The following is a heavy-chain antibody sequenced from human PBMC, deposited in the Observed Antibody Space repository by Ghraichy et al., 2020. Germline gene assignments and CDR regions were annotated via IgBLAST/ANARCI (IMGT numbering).Heavy chain of an antibody. CDR2: IVVGSGNT. Sequence: SVKVSCKASGFTFTSSAVQWVRQARGQRLEWIGWIVVGSGNTNYAQKFRERVTITRDMSTSTAYMELSSLRSEDTAMYYCAADPGIAVAGDYWGQGTLVTVSS. V-gene: IGHV1-58*01. D-gene: IGHD6-19*01. J-gene: IGHJ4*02. CDR3: AADPGIAVAGDY. CDR1: GFTFTSSA.